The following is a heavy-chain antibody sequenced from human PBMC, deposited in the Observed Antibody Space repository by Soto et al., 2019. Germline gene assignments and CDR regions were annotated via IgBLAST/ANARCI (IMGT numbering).Heavy chain of an antibody. V-gene: IGHV3-21*01. D-gene: IGHD2-21*01. CDR2: ISSSSSYI. CDR1: GFTFSSYS. Sequence: EVQLVESGGGLVKPGGSLRLSCAASGFTFSSYSMNWVRQAPGKGLEWVSSISSSSSYIYYADSVKGRFTISRDNAKNSLYLQMNSLRAEDTAVYYCARDSFWWFGGGEPYYYYYGMDVWGQGTTVTVSS. J-gene: IGHJ6*02. CDR3: ARDSFWWFGGGEPYYYYYGMDV.